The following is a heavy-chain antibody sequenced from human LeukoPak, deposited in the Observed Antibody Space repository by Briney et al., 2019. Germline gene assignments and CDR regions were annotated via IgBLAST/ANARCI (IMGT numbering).Heavy chain of an antibody. J-gene: IGHJ4*02. CDR2: ISWNSGSI. V-gene: IGHV3-9*01. D-gene: IGHD6-19*01. Sequence: SLRLSCAASGFTFDDYAMHWVRQAPGKGLEWVSGISWNSGSIGYADSVKGRFTISRDNAKNFLYLHMNSLRAEDTGLYYCAKDQYSSGWHHFDYWGQGILVTVSS. CDR1: GFTFDDYA. CDR3: AKDQYSSGWHHFDY.